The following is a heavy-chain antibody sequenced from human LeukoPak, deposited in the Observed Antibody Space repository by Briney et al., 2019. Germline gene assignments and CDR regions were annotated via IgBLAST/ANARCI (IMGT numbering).Heavy chain of an antibody. CDR1: GGTFSSYA. V-gene: IGHV1-69*01. J-gene: IGHJ5*02. D-gene: IGHD1-26*01. Sequence: GASVEVSCKASGGTFSSYAISWVRQAPGQGLEWMGGIIPIFGTANYAQKFQGRVTITADESTNTAYMELSSLRSEDTAVYYCAASRGANNWFDPWGQGTLVTVSS. CDR2: IIPIFGTA. CDR3: AASRGANNWFDP.